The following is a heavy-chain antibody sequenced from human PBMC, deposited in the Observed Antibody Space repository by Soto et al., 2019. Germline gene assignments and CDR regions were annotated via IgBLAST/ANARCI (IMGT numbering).Heavy chain of an antibody. V-gene: IGHV3-64*01. CDR1: GFTFSTYA. CDR2: ISSSGAST. Sequence: GVSLRLSCAASGFTFSTYALHWVRQVPGKGLEYVSAISSSGASTYYGNSVKGRFTISRDSSKNTLFLQMGSLTAEDTAVYYCAREPQLTSVTVFDYWGQGT. J-gene: IGHJ4*02. D-gene: IGHD4-17*01. CDR3: AREPQLTSVTVFDY.